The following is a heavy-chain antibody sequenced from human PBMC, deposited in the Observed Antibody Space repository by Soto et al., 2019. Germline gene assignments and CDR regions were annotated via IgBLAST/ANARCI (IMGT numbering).Heavy chain of an antibody. CDR2: IYYSGST. CDR3: ARGPAGYYYYYMDV. Sequence: QVQLQESGPGLVKPSETLSLTCTVSGGSISSYYWSWIRQPPGKGLEWIGYIYYSGSTNYNPSLKSRVTISADTSKNQHTLKLSSVTAADTAVYYGARGPAGYYYYYMDVWGKGTTVTVSS. CDR1: GGSISSYY. J-gene: IGHJ6*03. V-gene: IGHV4-59*08.